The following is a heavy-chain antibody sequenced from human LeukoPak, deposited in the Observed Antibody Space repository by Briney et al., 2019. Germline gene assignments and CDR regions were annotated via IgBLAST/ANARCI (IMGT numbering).Heavy chain of an antibody. CDR3: ARVYSGSTWYYFDY. CDR2: IYHTGRT. CDR1: GGSISSYY. V-gene: IGHV4-38-2*02. Sequence: SETLSLTCTVSGGSISSYYWGWIRQPPGKGLEWIGSIYHTGRTNYNPSINSRVTMTLDTSKNQFSLNLNSVTAADTAVYHCARVYSGSTWYYFDYWGQGILVTVSS. D-gene: IGHD5-12*01. J-gene: IGHJ4*02.